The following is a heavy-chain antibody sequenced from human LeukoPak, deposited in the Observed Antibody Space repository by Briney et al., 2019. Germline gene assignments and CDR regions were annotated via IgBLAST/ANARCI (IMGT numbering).Heavy chain of an antibody. CDR2: IGYDGSNK. CDR1: GFTFSDYA. CDR3: AKVGSIAAAGTPDY. D-gene: IGHD6-13*01. J-gene: IGHJ4*02. V-gene: IGHV3-33*06. Sequence: GGSLRLSCAASGFTFSDYAMHWVRQAPGKGLEWVAVIGYDGSNKYDADSVKGRFTISRDNSKNMMYLQMNSLRAEDTAVYYCAKVGSIAAAGTPDYWGQGTLVTVSS.